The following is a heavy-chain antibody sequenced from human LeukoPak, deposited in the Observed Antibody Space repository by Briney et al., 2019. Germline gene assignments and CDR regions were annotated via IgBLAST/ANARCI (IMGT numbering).Heavy chain of an antibody. V-gene: IGHV4-4*07. D-gene: IGHD2-21*01. CDR2: IYIYGTT. CDR1: GGSVSGSH. Sequence: SETLSLTCTVSGGSVSGSHWSWIRQPAGKGLEWIGRIYIYGTTRYNPSLRSRVTMSVDASKNQLSLKLTSVTAADTAVYYCARDVVRAPDDYWGQGILVTVSS. CDR3: ARDVVRAPDDY. J-gene: IGHJ4*02.